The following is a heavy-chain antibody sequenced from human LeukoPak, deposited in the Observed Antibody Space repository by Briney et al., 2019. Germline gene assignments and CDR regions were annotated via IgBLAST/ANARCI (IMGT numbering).Heavy chain of an antibody. J-gene: IGHJ4*02. CDR2: ITGSGGST. Sequence: GGSLRLSCAASGFTFSNYGLSWVRQAPGKGLEWVSGITGSGGSTYYADSVRGRFTISRDNSKNTLYLQMNSLRVEDTAVYYCARVGGHWGQGTLVTVSS. D-gene: IGHD3-10*01. CDR1: GFTFSNYG. V-gene: IGHV3-23*01. CDR3: ARVGGH.